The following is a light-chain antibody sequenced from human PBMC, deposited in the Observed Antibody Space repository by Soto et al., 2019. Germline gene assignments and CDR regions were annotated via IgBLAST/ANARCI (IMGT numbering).Light chain of an antibody. J-gene: IGKJ1*01. CDR1: QSISSY. V-gene: IGKV1-39*01. Sequence: DIQMTQSPSSLSASVGDRVTITCRASQSISSYLNWYQQKPGKAPKLLIYAASSLQSGVPSKLSGSGSGTDFTLTISSLQPEDFATYYCLQSFSPPWTFGQGTKVDIK. CDR2: AAS. CDR3: LQSFSPPWT.